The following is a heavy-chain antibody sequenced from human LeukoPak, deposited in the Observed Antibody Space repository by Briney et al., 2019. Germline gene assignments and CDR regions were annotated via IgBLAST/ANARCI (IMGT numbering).Heavy chain of an antibody. CDR1: GFTFGSYA. D-gene: IGHD3-22*01. CDR3: SSLSVSSAEGY. Sequence: GGSLRLSCAASGFTFGSYAMSWVRQAPGKGLEWVSVIYSGGSTYYADSVKGRFTISRDNSKNTLYLQMNSLRAEDTAVYYCSSLSVSSAEGYWGQGTLVTVSS. J-gene: IGHJ4*02. CDR2: IYSGGST. V-gene: IGHV3-53*01.